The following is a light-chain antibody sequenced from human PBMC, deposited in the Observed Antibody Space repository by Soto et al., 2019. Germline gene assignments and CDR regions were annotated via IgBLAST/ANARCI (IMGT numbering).Light chain of an antibody. Sequence: QSALTQAASVSGSPGQSITISCTGTSSDVGSYNVVSWYQQHPGKAPKLMIYAGSKRPPGVSNRFSGSKSGNTASLTISGLQAEDEADYYCCSYAGRSTHVLFGGGTKVTVL. CDR1: SSDVGSYNV. CDR3: CSYAGRSTHVL. V-gene: IGLV2-23*01. J-gene: IGLJ3*02. CDR2: AGS.